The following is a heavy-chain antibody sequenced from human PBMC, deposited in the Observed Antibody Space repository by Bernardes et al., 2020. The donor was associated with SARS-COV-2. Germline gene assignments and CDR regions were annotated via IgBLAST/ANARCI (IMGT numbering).Heavy chain of an antibody. J-gene: IGHJ5*01. CDR3: ARDGHTAGRNTWFDS. V-gene: IGHV3-23*01. CDR1: GFTLSSYA. Sequence: GGSLRLSCAVSGFTLSSYAMSWVRQATGKGLEWVSGFHDSGGFTYYADSVKGRFSISRDNSMNMVYLQMNSLRAEDTAVYYCARDGHTAGRNTWFDSWGQGTLVTVSS. CDR2: FHDSGGFT. D-gene: IGHD5-18*01.